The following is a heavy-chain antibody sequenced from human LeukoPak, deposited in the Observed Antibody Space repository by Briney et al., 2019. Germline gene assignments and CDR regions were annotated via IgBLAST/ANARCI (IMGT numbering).Heavy chain of an antibody. V-gene: IGHV4-59*01. D-gene: IGHD2-2*01. CDR2: IYYSGST. Sequence: SETLSLTCTVSGGSMSYFYWSWIRQPPGKGLEWIGYIYYSGSTSYNPSLKSRVSISVDTSKNQFSLKLSSATAADTAVYYCARVYYSSTSCSLRGYHFYYMDVWGKGTTVTVSS. CDR3: ARVYYSSTSCSLRGYHFYYMDV. CDR1: GGSMSYFY. J-gene: IGHJ6*03.